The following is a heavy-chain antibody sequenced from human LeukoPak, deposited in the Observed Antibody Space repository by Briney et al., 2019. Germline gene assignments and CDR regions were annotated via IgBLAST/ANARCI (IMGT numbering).Heavy chain of an antibody. Sequence: GGSLRLSCAASGFTFSSYAMSWVRQAPGKGLEWVSAIDGSGGNTYYADSVKGRFTISRDNSKNTVYLQMGSLRGEDMAVYYCTRDGGSFCDFDYWGQGALVTVSS. CDR3: TRDGGSFCDFDY. CDR1: GFTFSSYA. CDR2: IDGSGGNT. J-gene: IGHJ4*02. V-gene: IGHV3-23*01. D-gene: IGHD1-26*01.